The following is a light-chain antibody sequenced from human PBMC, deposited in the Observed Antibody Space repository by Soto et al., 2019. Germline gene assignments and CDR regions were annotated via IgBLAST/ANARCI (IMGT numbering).Light chain of an antibody. J-gene: IGKJ2*01. Sequence: DIQMTQSPSSLSASVGDRVTITCRTSQSISSYLNWYQQKPGKAPKLLIYAASSLQSGVPSRFSGSESGTDFTLTISSLPPEDFATYYCQQSYSTPRTFGQGTKLEIK. V-gene: IGKV1-39*01. CDR1: QSISSY. CDR3: QQSYSTPRT. CDR2: AAS.